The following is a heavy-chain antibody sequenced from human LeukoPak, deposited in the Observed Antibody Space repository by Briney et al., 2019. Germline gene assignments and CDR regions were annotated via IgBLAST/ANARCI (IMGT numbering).Heavy chain of an antibody. J-gene: IGHJ4*02. CDR2: IYPGDSDT. CDR3: ARYCRSTNCYSLDY. CDR1: GYSFTSYS. V-gene: IGHV5-51*01. Sequence: GESLKISCKGSGYSFTSYSVGWVRQMPGKGLEWMGIIYPGDSDTRYSPSFQGQVTISADRSINTAYLQWSSLRASDTAMYFCARYCRSTNCYSLDYWGQGTLVTVSS. D-gene: IGHD2-2*01.